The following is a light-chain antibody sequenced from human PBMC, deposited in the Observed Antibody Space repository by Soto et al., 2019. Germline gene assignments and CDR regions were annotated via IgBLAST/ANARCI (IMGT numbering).Light chain of an antibody. CDR3: QAYVNGLSASDVV. CDR2: SNT. J-gene: IGLJ2*01. V-gene: IGLV1-40*01. CDR1: SSNIGAVFD. Sequence: QAVLTQPSSVSGAPGQRVTISCTGSSSNIGAVFDVHWYQQLPGTAPKLLIYSNTNRPSGVPDRFSGSKSGTSASLAITGLQAEDEADYYCQAYVNGLSASDVVFGGGTKLTVL.